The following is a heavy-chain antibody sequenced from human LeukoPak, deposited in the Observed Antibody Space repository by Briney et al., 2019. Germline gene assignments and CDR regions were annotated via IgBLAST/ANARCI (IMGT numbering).Heavy chain of an antibody. J-gene: IGHJ4*02. V-gene: IGHV3-74*01. D-gene: IGHD5-18*01. Sequence: TGGSLRLSCEASEFTLKDYWMHWVRQGPGKGLVWVSRINSDGSSASYADSVKGRFTISRDNAKNTLYLQMNSLRAEDTAVYYCARGGKTAMADYWGQGTLVTVSS. CDR3: ARGGKTAMADY. CDR1: EFTLKDYW. CDR2: INSDGSSA.